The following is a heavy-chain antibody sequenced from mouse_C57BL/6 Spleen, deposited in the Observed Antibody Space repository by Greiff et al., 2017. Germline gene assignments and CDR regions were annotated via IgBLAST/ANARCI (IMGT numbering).Heavy chain of an antibody. CDR1: GFTFSSYA. CDR2: ISSGGDYI. J-gene: IGHJ1*03. D-gene: IGHD4-1*01. Sequence: EVMLVESGEGLVKPGGSLKLSCAASGFTFSSYAMSWVRQTPEKRLEWVAYISSGGDYIYYADTVKGRFTISRDNARNTLYLQMSSLKSEDTAMYYCTRESNWDWYFDVWGTGTTVTVSS. CDR3: TRESNWDWYFDV. V-gene: IGHV5-9-1*02.